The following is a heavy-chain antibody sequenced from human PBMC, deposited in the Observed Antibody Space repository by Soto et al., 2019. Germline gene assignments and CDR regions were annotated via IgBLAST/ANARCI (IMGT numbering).Heavy chain of an antibody. Sequence: QVQLVQSGAEVKKPGASVKVSCKASGYTFTSYAMHWVRQAPGQRLEWMGWINAGNGNTKYSQKFQGRVTITRDTSASTAYMELSSLRSEDTAVYYCARDLYGSGSYTFDPWGQGTLVTVSA. CDR3: ARDLYGSGSYTFDP. CDR2: INAGNGNT. D-gene: IGHD3-10*01. CDR1: GYTFTSYA. V-gene: IGHV1-3*01. J-gene: IGHJ5*02.